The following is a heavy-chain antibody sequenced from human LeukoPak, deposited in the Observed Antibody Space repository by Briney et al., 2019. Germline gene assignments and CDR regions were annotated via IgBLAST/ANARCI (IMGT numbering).Heavy chain of an antibody. CDR2: ISYDGSNK. CDR3: AKELAVSGDYYYGMDV. V-gene: IGHV3-30*18. J-gene: IGHJ6*02. CDR1: GFTFSSYG. D-gene: IGHD2-15*01. Sequence: GGSLRLSCAASGFTFSSYGMHWVRQAPGKGLEWVAVISYDGSNKYYADSVKGRFTISRDNSKNTLYLQMNSLRAEDTAVYYCAKELAVSGDYYYGMDVWGQETTVTVSS.